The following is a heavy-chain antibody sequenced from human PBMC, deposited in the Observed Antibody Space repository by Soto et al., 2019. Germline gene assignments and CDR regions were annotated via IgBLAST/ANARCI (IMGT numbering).Heavy chain of an antibody. D-gene: IGHD5-12*01. CDR3: AKNGPWEWLRFFGPFDY. Sequence: WGSLRLSCAASGLTFSSYAMSWVRQAPGKGLEWVSAISGSGGSTYYADSVKGRFTISRDNSKNTLYLQMNSLRAEDTAVYYCAKNGPWEWLRFFGPFDYWGQGTLVTVSS. CDR2: ISGSGGST. CDR1: GLTFSSYA. J-gene: IGHJ4*02. V-gene: IGHV3-23*01.